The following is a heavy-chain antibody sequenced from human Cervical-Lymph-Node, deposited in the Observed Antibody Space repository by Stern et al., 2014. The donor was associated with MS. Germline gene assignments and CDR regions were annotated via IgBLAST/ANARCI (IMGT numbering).Heavy chain of an antibody. CDR3: AANGDSTQGAYYYGMDV. J-gene: IGHJ6*02. CDR1: GFTFTSSA. Sequence: QMQLVQSGPEVKKPGTSGKVSCKASGFTFTSSAVQWVRQARGQRLEWIGWIVVGSGNTNYAQKFQERVTITRDMSTSTAYMELSSLRSEDTAVYYCAANGDSTQGAYYYGMDVWGQGTTVTVSS. D-gene: IGHD2-2*01. CDR2: IVVGSGNT. V-gene: IGHV1-58*01.